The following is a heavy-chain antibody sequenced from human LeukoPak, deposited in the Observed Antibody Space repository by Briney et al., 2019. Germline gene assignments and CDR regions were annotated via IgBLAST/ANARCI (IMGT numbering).Heavy chain of an antibody. CDR2: ISSSSSYI. D-gene: IGHD3-16*01. CDR3: ARDFGGDPFDY. Sequence: GGSLRLSCAASGFTFSTYSMNWVRQAPGKGLEWVSSISSSSSYIYYADSVKGRFTISRDNSKNTLYLRMNSLRAEDTAVYYCARDFGGDPFDYWGQGTLVTVSS. J-gene: IGHJ4*02. CDR1: GFTFSTYS. V-gene: IGHV3-21*01.